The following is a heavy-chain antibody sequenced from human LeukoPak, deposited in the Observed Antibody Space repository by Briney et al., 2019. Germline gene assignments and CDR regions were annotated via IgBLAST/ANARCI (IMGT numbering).Heavy chain of an antibody. CDR3: ASHSAGYYDY. D-gene: IGHD2-15*01. CDR2: IYYSGST. J-gene: IGHJ4*02. Sequence: SETLSLTCTVSGGSISSSSYYWGWIRQPPGKGLEWIGSIYYSGSTYYNPSLKSRVTTSVDTSKNQFSLKLGSVTAADTAVYYCASHSAGYYDYWGQGTLVTVSS. CDR1: GGSISSSSYY. V-gene: IGHV4-39*07.